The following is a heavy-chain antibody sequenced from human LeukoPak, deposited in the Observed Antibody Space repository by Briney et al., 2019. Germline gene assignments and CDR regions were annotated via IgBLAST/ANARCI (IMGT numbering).Heavy chain of an antibody. Sequence: GASVKVSCKASGYTFTSYDINWVRQATGQGLEWMGWMNPNSGNTGYAQKFQGRVTMTRNTSISTAYMELSSLRSEDTAVYYCAREKVGAKPDAFDIWGQGTMVTVSS. CDR3: AREKVGAKPDAFDI. CDR2: MNPNSGNT. D-gene: IGHD1-26*01. CDR1: GYTFTSYD. V-gene: IGHV1-8*01. J-gene: IGHJ3*02.